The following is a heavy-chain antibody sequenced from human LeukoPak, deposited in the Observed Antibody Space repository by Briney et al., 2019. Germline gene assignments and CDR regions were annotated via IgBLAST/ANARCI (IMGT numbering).Heavy chain of an antibody. V-gene: IGHV4-31*03. J-gene: IGHJ4*02. CDR3: ARDTTLDH. Sequence: ASETLSLTCTVSGGSISSGGYYWSWLRQHPGKGLEWIGNIYYSGSTHYNPSLKSRITISVGTSKNQFSLKLSSVTAADTAVYYCARDTTLDHWGQGTLVTVSS. D-gene: IGHD1-1*01. CDR1: GGSISSGGYY. CDR2: IYYSGST.